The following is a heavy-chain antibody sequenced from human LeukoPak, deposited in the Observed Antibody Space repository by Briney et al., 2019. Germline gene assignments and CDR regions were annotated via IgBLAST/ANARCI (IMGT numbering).Heavy chain of an antibody. CDR1: GGSISSGSYY. CDR3: AQDSHYYYYMDV. Sequence: SETLSLTCTVSGGSISSGSYYWSWIRQPAGKGLEWIGRIYTSGSTNYNPSLKSRVTTSVDTSKNQFSLKLSSVTAADTAVYYCAQDSHYYYYMDVWGKGTTVTVSS. J-gene: IGHJ6*03. CDR2: IYTSGST. V-gene: IGHV4-61*02.